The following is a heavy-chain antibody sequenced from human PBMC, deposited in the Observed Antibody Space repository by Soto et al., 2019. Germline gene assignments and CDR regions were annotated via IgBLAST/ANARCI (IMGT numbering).Heavy chain of an antibody. D-gene: IGHD3-10*01. J-gene: IGHJ4*02. CDR1: GFAFSSYA. CDR3: AKDPTTVVRGYFDY. V-gene: IGHV3-23*01. Sequence: GGSLRLSCAASGFAFSSYAMSWVRQAPGKGLEWVSAISDSGGSTFYADSVKGRFTISRDNSKNTLYLQMNSLRAEDTAVYSCAKDPTTVVRGYFDYWGQGTLVTVSS. CDR2: ISDSGGST.